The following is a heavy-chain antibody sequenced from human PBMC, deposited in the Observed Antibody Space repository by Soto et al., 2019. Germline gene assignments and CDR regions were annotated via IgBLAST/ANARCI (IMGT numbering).Heavy chain of an antibody. D-gene: IGHD3-22*01. CDR2: IYYSGST. CDR3: ARDDPSYYYDSSGYQNDAFDI. V-gene: IGHV4-31*01. CDR1: GVSISSGGYY. J-gene: IGHJ3*02. Sequence: QVQLQESGPGLVKPSQTLSLTCTVSGVSISSGGYYWSWIRQHPGEGLEWIGFIYYSGSTYYNPSINSPVTISVDTSKNQYSLTLSSVTAADTAVYYCARDDPSYYYDSSGYQNDAFDIWGQGTMVTVSS.